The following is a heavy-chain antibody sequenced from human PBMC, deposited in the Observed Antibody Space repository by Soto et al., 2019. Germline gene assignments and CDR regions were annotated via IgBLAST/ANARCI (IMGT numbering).Heavy chain of an antibody. Sequence: GGSLRLSCAASGFTFSNHNLNWVRQAPGKGLEWVSYISSGSSTIYYADSVKGRFTISRDNAKSSLYLQMNSLRAEDTAVYYCARVRYSNNFKPDYWGQGTLVTVSS. CDR2: ISSGSSTI. V-gene: IGHV3-48*01. D-gene: IGHD5-12*01. CDR3: ARVRYSNNFKPDY. J-gene: IGHJ4*02. CDR1: GFTFSNHN.